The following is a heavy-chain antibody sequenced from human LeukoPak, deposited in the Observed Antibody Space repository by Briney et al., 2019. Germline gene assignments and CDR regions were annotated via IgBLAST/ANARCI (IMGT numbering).Heavy chain of an antibody. V-gene: IGHV3-7*01. J-gene: IGHJ4*02. D-gene: IGHD6-13*01. CDR2: IKQDGSEK. CDR3: ARDDRAAAAIDY. CDR1: GFTFSNYW. Sequence: PGGSLRLSCAASGFTFSNYWMSWVRQAPGKGLEWVANIKQDGSEKYYVDSVKGRFTISRDNAKNSLYLQMNSLRAEDTAVYYCARDDRAAAAIDYWGQGTLVTVSS.